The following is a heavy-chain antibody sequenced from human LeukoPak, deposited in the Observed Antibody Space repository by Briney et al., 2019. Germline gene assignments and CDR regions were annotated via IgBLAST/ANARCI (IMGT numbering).Heavy chain of an antibody. CDR1: GFTFSSYT. CDR2: ISYDGSNN. J-gene: IGHJ4*02. Sequence: GGSLSLSCAASGFTFSSYTIHWVRQAPAPGMERVAVISYDGSNNYYTDYVKSRVNISRVNSKDTCDLQMNSLGAEYTAVYYWAGGGALFGSSLDYWGQGTLVSVS. CDR3: AGGGALFGSSLDY. D-gene: IGHD6-13*01. V-gene: IGHV3-30*04.